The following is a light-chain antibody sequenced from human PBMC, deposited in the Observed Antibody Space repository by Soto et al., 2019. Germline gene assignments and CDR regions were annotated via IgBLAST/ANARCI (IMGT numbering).Light chain of an antibody. Sequence: EILMTQSPPTLSLSPGERATLSCRASQTIYTNLAWYQQKTGQAPRLLIYGAYTRATGIPVRFSGSGSGTEFTLTISSLQSEDFAVYYCQQYNNWPPFMYTFGQGTTVEMK. CDR2: GAY. CDR3: QQYNNWPPFMYT. CDR1: QTIYTN. V-gene: IGKV3-15*01. J-gene: IGKJ2*01.